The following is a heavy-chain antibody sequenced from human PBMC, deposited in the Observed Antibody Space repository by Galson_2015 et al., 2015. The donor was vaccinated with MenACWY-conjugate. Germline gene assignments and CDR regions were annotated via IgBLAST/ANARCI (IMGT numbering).Heavy chain of an antibody. D-gene: IGHD2-21*02. CDR3: AVVVTSVFDDY. J-gene: IGHJ4*02. V-gene: IGHV3-23*01. CDR2: ISGSGDVT. CDR1: GFTFSRCA. Sequence: ALRIACAASGFTFSRCAMSRVRQAPGRGLAWVSGISGSGDVTYYADAVKGRFNISRDDSKNTLYLQMNSLKTEDTAVYFCAVVVTSVFDDYGGQGTLVTVSS.